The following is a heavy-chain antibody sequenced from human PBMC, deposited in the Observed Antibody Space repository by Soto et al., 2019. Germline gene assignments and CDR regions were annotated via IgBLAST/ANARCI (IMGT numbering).Heavy chain of an antibody. CDR3: ARADIVMKGNVRGGIRAFDI. CDR2: INAGNGNT. Sequence: VASVKVSWKASGYSFTSYAMHLVRQAPGQRLEWMGWINAGNGNTKYSQKFQGRFTISRDNSKNILYVQMNSLRAEDTAVYYCARADIVMKGNVRGGIRAFDIWGQGTMVTVSS. J-gene: IGHJ3*02. D-gene: IGHD3-10*02. V-gene: IGHV1-3*01. CDR1: GYSFTSYA.